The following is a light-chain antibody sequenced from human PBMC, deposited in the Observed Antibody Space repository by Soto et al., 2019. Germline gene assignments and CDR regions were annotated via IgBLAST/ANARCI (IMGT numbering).Light chain of an antibody. CDR3: CSYAGSYSYA. V-gene: IGLV2-11*01. CDR1: SSDVGGFNS. CDR2: DVN. J-gene: IGLJ1*01. Sequence: QSALTQPRSVSGSPGQSVTISCTGTSSDVGGFNSVSWYHQHPGKAPKLMMYDVNKRPSGVPDRFSGSKSGSTASLTISGLQAEGEADYYCCSYAGSYSYAFATGTKLTVL.